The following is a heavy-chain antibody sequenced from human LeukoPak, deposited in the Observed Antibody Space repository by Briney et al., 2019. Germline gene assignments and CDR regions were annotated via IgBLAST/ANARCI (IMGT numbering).Heavy chain of an antibody. CDR1: GYSISSGYY. J-gene: IGHJ4*02. D-gene: IGHD2-21*01. V-gene: IGHV4-38-2*02. CDR2: IYHSGST. Sequence: SETLSLTCAVYGYSISSGYYWDWIRQPPGKGLEWIGSIYHSGSTYYNPSLKSRVTISVDTSKNQFSLKPSSVTAADTAVYYCARDRAIVVVIARGIDYWGQGTLVTVSS. CDR3: ARDRAIVVVIARGIDY.